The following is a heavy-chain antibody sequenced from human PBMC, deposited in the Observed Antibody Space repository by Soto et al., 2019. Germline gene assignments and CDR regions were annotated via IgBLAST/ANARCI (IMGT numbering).Heavy chain of an antibody. CDR3: ARGHGVATTMGWFDP. CDR2: IWYDGSNK. V-gene: IGHV3-33*01. J-gene: IGHJ5*02. D-gene: IGHD5-12*01. CDR1: GLTFSSYG. Sequence: QVRLVESGGGVVQPGRSLRLSVEGSGLTFSSYGIHWVRQAPGKGLEWVAVIWYDGSNKYYADSVKGRFSISRDNSKNTLYLLMNSLRAEDTAVYYCARGHGVATTMGWFDPWGQGTLVTVSS.